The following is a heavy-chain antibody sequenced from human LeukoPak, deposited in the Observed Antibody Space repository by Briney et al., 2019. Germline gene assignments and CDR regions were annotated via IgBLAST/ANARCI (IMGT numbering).Heavy chain of an antibody. V-gene: IGHV1-46*01. J-gene: IGHJ6*02. D-gene: IGHD2-15*01. Sequence: ASVKVSCKASGYTFTSYYMHWVRQAPGQGLEWMGIINPSGGSTNYAQKFQGRVTMTRDTSASTVYMDLSSLRSEDTAVYYCARSLRDMSGEYYYYGMDVWGQGTTVTVSS. CDR2: INPSGGST. CDR3: ARSLRDMSGEYYYYGMDV. CDR1: GYTFTSYY.